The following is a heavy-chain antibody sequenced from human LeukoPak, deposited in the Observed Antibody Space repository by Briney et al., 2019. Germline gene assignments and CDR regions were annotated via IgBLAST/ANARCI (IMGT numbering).Heavy chain of an antibody. J-gene: IGHJ6*02. Sequence: GGSLRLSCAASGFTFSSYWMHWVRQAPGKGLEWVSRINSDGSSTSYADSVKGRFTISRDNAKNTLYLQMNSLRAEDTAVYYCARDRGWRLLSYGMDVWGQGTTVTVSS. CDR2: INSDGSST. D-gene: IGHD2-21*02. CDR1: GFTFSSYW. CDR3: ARDRGWRLLSYGMDV. V-gene: IGHV3-74*01.